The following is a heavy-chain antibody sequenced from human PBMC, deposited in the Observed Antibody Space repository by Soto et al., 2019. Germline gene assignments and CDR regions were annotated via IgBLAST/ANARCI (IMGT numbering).Heavy chain of an antibody. CDR3: AKDYDFWSGCFDY. Sequence: EVQLVESGGGLVQPGRSLRLSCAASGFIFDDYAMHWVRQAPGKGLEWVSGISWNSGTIGYAASVRGRFTISRDNAKNSLYLQMNSLRAEDTALYYCAKDYDFWSGCFDYWGQGILVTVSS. V-gene: IGHV3-9*01. D-gene: IGHD3-3*01. CDR2: ISWNSGTI. J-gene: IGHJ4*02. CDR1: GFIFDDYA.